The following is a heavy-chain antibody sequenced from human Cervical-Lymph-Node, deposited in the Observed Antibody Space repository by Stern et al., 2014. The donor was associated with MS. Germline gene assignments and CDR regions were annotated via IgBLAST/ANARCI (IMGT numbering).Heavy chain of an antibody. Sequence: QLQLQESGPGLVKPSGTLSLTCTVSGDSISRNYWWSWVRQPPGEGLEWIGDIYHSGSTKYNPSLQSPGTMALDEANDQVFLELTSVTAADTAIYYCARDARGGGDCCNWFDPWGQGTLVTVSS. J-gene: IGHJ5*02. D-gene: IGHD2-21*02. CDR2: IYHSGST. CDR3: ARDARGGGDCCNWFDP. CDR1: GDSISRNYW. V-gene: IGHV4-4*02.